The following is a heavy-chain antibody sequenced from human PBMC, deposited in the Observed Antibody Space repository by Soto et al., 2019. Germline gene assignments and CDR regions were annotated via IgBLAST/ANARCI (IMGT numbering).Heavy chain of an antibody. Sequence: DVQLVESGGAVVQPGGSLRLSCAASGFTFDEYAMHWVRQAPGKGLEWVSLISWDGSNRYYADSVQGRFTISRDNSKYSLYLQMNSLRAEDTALYYCAKDISRGPTKNYDFWSGPDYWGQGTLVTVSS. J-gene: IGHJ4*02. D-gene: IGHD3-3*01. V-gene: IGHV3-43D*04. CDR2: ISWDGSNR. CDR3: AKDISRGPTKNYDFWSGPDY. CDR1: GFTFDEYA.